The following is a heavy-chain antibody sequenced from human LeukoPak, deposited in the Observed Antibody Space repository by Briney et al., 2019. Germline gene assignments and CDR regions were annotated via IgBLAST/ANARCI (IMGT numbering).Heavy chain of an antibody. V-gene: IGHV3-74*01. CDR2: IYSDESTT. D-gene: IGHD2-8*01. CDR3: ARARLIDNY. J-gene: IGHJ4*02. Sequence: GGSLRLSCRVSRFTFNTYWMHWVRQAPGKGLVWVARIYSDESTTRYADSVKGRFTISRDNAKNTLYLQMNSLRAEDTAVYYCARARLIDNYWGQGTLVTVSS. CDR1: RFTFNTYW.